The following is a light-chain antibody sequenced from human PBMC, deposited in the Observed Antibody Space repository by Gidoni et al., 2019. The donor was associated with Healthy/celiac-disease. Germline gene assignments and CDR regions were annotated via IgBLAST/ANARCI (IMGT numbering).Light chain of an antibody. J-gene: IGKJ2*01. Sequence: EIVMTQSPAPLSVSPGERATLSCRASQSVSSNLAWYQQKPGQAPRLLIYGASTRATGIPARFSGSGSGTEFTLTISSLQSEDFAVYYCHQYNNWPYTFGQGTKLEIK. CDR2: GAS. CDR1: QSVSSN. CDR3: HQYNNWPYT. V-gene: IGKV3-15*01.